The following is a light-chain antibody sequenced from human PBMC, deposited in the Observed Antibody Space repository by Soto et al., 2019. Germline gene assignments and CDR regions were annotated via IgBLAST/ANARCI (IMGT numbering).Light chain of an antibody. CDR1: QSIGRY. Sequence: DIQMTQSPSSLSASVGDRITITCRASQSIGRYLNWYQQKPGKVPKLLIYAAASLQSGVPSRFSGSGSGTDFTLTISSLQPEDFATYYCQQSYSAPLVTFGGGTKV. V-gene: IGKV1-39*01. CDR3: QQSYSAPLVT. J-gene: IGKJ4*01. CDR2: AAA.